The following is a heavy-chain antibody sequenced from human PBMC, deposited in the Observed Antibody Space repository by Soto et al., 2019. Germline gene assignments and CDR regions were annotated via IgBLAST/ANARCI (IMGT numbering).Heavy chain of an antibody. Sequence: PGGSLRLSCAASRFAFSSYTMHWIRQAPGRGLEWVAGISCDANYKFYADSVKGRFTISRDNSKNTLYLQMSSLRHEDTAVYYCARDWAEIGTGDFQLDHWGQGTPVTVSS. CDR3: ARDWAEIGTGDFQLDH. J-gene: IGHJ4*02. D-gene: IGHD2-8*02. CDR2: ISCDANYK. CDR1: RFAFSSYT. V-gene: IGHV3-30-3*01.